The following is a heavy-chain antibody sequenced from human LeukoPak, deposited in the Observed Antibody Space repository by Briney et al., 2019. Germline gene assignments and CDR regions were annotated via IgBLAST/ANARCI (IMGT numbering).Heavy chain of an antibody. CDR3: ARDHSYGDQWYFDL. V-gene: IGHV1-2*02. CDR2: INPNSGRT. D-gene: IGHD4-17*01. CDR1: GYTFTGYY. Sequence: GASVKVSCEASGYTFTGYYMHWVRQAPGQGLEWMGWINPNSGRTNYAQKFQGRVTMTGDTSISTAYMELTRLTSDDTAVYYCARDHSYGDQWYFDLWGRGTLVTVSS. J-gene: IGHJ2*01.